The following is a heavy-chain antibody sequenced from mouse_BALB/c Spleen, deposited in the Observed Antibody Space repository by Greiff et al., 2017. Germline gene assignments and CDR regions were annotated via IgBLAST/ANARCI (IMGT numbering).Heavy chain of an antibody. V-gene: IGHV3-8*02. D-gene: IGHD2-1*01. CDR1: GDSITSGY. CDR2: ISYSGST. Sequence: EVQLQQSGPSLVKPSQTLSLTCSVTGDSITSGYWNWIRKFPGNKLEYMGYISYSGSTYYNPSLKSRISITRDTSKNQYYLQLNSVTTEDTATYYCARFYYGSLAVAYFDYWGQGTTLTVSS. J-gene: IGHJ2*01. CDR3: ARFYYGSLAVAYFDY.